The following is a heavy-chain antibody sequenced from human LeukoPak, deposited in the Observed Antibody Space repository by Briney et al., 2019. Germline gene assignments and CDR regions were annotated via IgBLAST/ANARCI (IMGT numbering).Heavy chain of an antibody. D-gene: IGHD2-2*01. V-gene: IGHV4-34*01. CDR3: ARAVPAATPTTITDYMDV. CDR1: GGSFSGYY. J-gene: IGHJ6*03. CDR2: INHSGST. Sequence: SETLSLTCAVYGGSFSGYYWSWIRQPPGKGLEWIGEINHSGSTNYNPSLKSRVTISVDTSKNQFSLELGSVTAADTVVYYCARAVPAATPTTITDYMDVWGKGTTVTVSS.